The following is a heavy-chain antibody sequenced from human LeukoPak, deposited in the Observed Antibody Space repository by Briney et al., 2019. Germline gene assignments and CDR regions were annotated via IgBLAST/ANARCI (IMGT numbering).Heavy chain of an antibody. CDR3: AGGGLGSAFDN. D-gene: IGHD6-19*01. V-gene: IGHV3-23*01. Sequence: GGSLRLSCAASGFTFSSYALSWVRQAPGKGLECVSAISGSGGSTYSADSLKGRFTISRDNSKNTLYLQINSLRADDTAVFYCAGGGLGSAFDNWGQGTLVTVSS. CDR2: ISGSGGST. J-gene: IGHJ4*02. CDR1: GFTFSSYA.